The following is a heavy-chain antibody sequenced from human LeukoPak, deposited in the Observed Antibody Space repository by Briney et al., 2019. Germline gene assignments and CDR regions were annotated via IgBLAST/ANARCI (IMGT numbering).Heavy chain of an antibody. CDR3: ARDSSSSSGFDP. CDR1: GYTFTSYD. D-gene: IGHD6-6*01. Sequence: ASVKVSCKASGYTFTSYDINWMRQATGQGLEWMGWMNPNSGNTGYAQKFQGRVTMTRDTSISTAYMELSRLRSDDTAVYYCARDSSSSSGFDPWGQGTLVTVSS. CDR2: MNPNSGNT. J-gene: IGHJ5*02. V-gene: IGHV1-8*01.